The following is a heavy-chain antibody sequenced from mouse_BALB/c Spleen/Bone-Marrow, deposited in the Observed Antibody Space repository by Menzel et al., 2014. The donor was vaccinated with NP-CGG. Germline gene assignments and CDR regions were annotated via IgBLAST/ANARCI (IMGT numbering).Heavy chain of an antibody. Sequence: LQESGAEPVKPGASVKLSCKASGYTFTSYYMYWVKQRPGQGLEWIGEINPSNGGTNFNEKFKSKATLTVDKSSSTAYMHLSSLTSEDSAVYYCTRGRRDAMDYWGQGTSVTVSS. J-gene: IGHJ4*01. V-gene: IGHV1S16*01. CDR2: INPSNGGT. CDR3: TRGRRDAMDY. CDR1: GYTFTSYY.